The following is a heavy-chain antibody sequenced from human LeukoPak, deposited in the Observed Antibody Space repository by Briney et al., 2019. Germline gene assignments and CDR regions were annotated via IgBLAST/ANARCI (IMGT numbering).Heavy chain of an antibody. Sequence: GGSLRLSCAASGFTFSDYTMNWVRQAPGKGLEWLSSIGTAGNYIFYADSVQGRFTISRDNANDSLYPEMKSLRVEDTATYYCATNLFCASASCLWGQGTLVTVSS. D-gene: IGHD2-2*01. CDR1: GFTFSDYT. CDR2: IGTAGNYI. V-gene: IGHV3-21*01. J-gene: IGHJ4*02. CDR3: ATNLFCASASCL.